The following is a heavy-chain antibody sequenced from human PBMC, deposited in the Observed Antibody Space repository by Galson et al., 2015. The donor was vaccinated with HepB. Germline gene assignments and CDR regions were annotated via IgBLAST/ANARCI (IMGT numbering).Heavy chain of an antibody. D-gene: IGHD3-9*01. CDR2: INPNSGGT. CDR1: GYTFTGYY. Sequence: SVKVSCKASGYTFTGYYMHWVRQAPGQGLEWMGWINPNSGGTNYAQKFQGWVTMTRDTSISTAYMELSRLRSDDTAVYYCARGTPSYILTGHNWFDPWGQGTLVTVSS. J-gene: IGHJ5*02. CDR3: ARGTPSYILTGHNWFDP. V-gene: IGHV1-2*04.